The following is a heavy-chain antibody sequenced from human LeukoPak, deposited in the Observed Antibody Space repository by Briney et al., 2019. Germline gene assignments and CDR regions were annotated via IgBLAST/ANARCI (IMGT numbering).Heavy chain of an antibody. Sequence: GGSLRLSCAASGFTFSSYSMNWVRQAPGKGLEWVSYISSSSSTIYYADSVKGRFTISRDNAKNSLYLQMNSLRAEDTAVYCCARGTNVLRFLSAHDWFDPWGQGTLVTVSS. CDR2: ISSSSSTI. CDR3: ARGTNVLRFLSAHDWFDP. V-gene: IGHV3-48*01. CDR1: GFTFSSYS. J-gene: IGHJ5*02. D-gene: IGHD3-3*01.